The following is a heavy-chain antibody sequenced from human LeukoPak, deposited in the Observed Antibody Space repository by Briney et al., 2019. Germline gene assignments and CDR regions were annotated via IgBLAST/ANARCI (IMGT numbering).Heavy chain of an antibody. D-gene: IGHD4-23*01. CDR2: ISYDGNNK. Sequence: PGGSLRLSCAASGFTFSSYGMHWVRQAPGKGLEWVAIISYDGNNKYYADSVKGRFTISRDNSKNTLYLQMNSLRAEDTAVYYCAKFGQGGNSRLGYFQHWGQGTLVTVSS. V-gene: IGHV3-30*18. CDR3: AKFGQGGNSRLGYFQH. J-gene: IGHJ1*01. CDR1: GFTFSSYG.